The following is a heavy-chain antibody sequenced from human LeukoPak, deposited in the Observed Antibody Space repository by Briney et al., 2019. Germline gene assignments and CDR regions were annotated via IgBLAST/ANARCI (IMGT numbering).Heavy chain of an antibody. V-gene: IGHV3-9*03. Sequence: GRSLRLSCAASGFTFDDYAMHWVRQAPGKGLEWVSSISWNSGSIGYADSVKGRFTISRDNAKNSLYLQMNSLRAEDMASYYCAKDTGGKLDYWGQGTLVTVSS. CDR2: ISWNSGSI. CDR1: GFTFDDYA. CDR3: AKDTGGKLDY. J-gene: IGHJ4*02. D-gene: IGHD4-23*01.